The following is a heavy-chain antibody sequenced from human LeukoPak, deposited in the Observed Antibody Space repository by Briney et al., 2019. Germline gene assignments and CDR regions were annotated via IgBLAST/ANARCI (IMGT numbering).Heavy chain of an antibody. CDR3: TAQVATLAFDI. D-gene: IGHD5-12*01. J-gene: IGHJ3*02. Sequence: KTGGSLRLSCAASGLTVSSNYMSWVRQAPGKGLEWVGRIKSKTDGGTTDYAAPVKGRFTISRDDSKNTLYLQMNSLKTEDTAVYYCTAQVATLAFDIWGQGTMVTVSS. CDR1: GLTVSSNY. CDR2: IKSKTDGGTT. V-gene: IGHV3-15*01.